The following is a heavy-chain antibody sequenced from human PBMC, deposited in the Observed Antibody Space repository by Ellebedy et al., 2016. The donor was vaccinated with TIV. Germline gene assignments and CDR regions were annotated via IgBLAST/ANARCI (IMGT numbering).Heavy chain of an antibody. CDR2: IGAVFGTT. Sequence: AASVKVSCKASGCIFSSNALSWVRQAPGQGLEWMGGIGAVFGTTTYAQRFQGRVTITADESTNTVYMELSSLTADDTAAYYCSRYSGYHFRGIYFDYWGQGTLVTVSS. D-gene: IGHD5-12*01. CDR1: GCIFSSNA. J-gene: IGHJ4*02. CDR3: SRYSGYHFRGIYFDY. V-gene: IGHV1-69*13.